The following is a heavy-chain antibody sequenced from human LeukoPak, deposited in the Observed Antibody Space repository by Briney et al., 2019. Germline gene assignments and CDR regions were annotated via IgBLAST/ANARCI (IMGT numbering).Heavy chain of an antibody. Sequence: GGSLRLSCAASGFTFSSYEMNWVRQAPGKGLEWISYISASGTITHYADSVEGRFTISRDNAKNSLYLQMNSLRAEDTAVYYCAKLSSGSSNWFDPWGQGTLVTVSS. CDR3: AKLSSGSSNWFDP. J-gene: IGHJ5*02. CDR2: ISASGTIT. D-gene: IGHD2-15*01. V-gene: IGHV3-48*03. CDR1: GFTFSSYE.